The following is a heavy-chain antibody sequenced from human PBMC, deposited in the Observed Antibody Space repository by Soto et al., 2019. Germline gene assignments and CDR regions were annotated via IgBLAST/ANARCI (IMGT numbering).Heavy chain of an antibody. CDR2: ISGSGGST. D-gene: IGHD3-9*01. V-gene: IGHV3-23*01. CDR3: ARASPGHILTAYFPYYYHGMEV. Sequence: PGGSLRLSCAASGFTFSSYAMSWVRQAPGKGLEWVSAISGSGGSTYYADSVKGRCTISRDNSKNTLYLHMNSLRAGDTAVYYCARASPGHILTAYFPYYYHGMEVWGQGPTVTASS. J-gene: IGHJ6*02. CDR1: GFTFSSYA.